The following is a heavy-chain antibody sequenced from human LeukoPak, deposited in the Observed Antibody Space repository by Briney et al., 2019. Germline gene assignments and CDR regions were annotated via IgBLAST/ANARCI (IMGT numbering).Heavy chain of an antibody. D-gene: IGHD6-13*01. CDR3: AKGGSYYHDY. Sequence: GGSLRLSCAASGFTFSSYAMSWVRQAPGEGLEWVSFISGNGGSTYYADSVKGRFIISRDNSKNTLSLQMNSLRAEDTAVYYCAKGGSYYHDYWGQGTLVTVSS. J-gene: IGHJ4*02. CDR2: ISGNGGST. CDR1: GFTFSSYA. V-gene: IGHV3-23*01.